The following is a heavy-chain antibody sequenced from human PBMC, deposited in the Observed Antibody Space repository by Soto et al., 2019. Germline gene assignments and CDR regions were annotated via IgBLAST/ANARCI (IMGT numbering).Heavy chain of an antibody. D-gene: IGHD5-18*01. CDR2: IRSKANSYAT. CDR3: ARDQRGYNYGFRFDL. J-gene: IGHJ5*02. V-gene: IGHV3-73*01. Sequence: WGSLRISFAACGYTVSGSAMDWVRQASGKGLEWVGRIRSKANSYATAYAASVKGRFTISRDDSKNTAYLQMSSLRAEDTAVYYCARDQRGYNYGFRFDLWGQGIFVTVSS. CDR1: GYTVSGSA.